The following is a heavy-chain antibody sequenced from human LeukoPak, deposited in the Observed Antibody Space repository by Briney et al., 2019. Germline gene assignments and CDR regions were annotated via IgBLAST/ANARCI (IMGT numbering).Heavy chain of an antibody. D-gene: IGHD3-10*01. Sequence: PGGSLRLSCAASGFTFNNYAMSWFRQGPGKGLEWVSVISGTGGATYYADSVKGRFTISRDNAKNSLYLQMNSLRAEDTAVYYCARAVLRQFAHASGRQEDNYFDYWGQGTLVTVSS. CDR3: ARAVLRQFAHASGRQEDNYFDY. CDR1: GFTFNNYA. J-gene: IGHJ4*02. V-gene: IGHV3-23*01. CDR2: ISGTGGAT.